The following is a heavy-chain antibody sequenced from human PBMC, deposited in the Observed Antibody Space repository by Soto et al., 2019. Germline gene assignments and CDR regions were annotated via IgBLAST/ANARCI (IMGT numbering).Heavy chain of an antibody. V-gene: IGHV3-21*01. CDR3: ARDLFDARSHWFDP. J-gene: IGHJ5*02. CDR2: ISSSSSYI. D-gene: IGHD3-9*01. Sequence: EVQLVESGGGLVKPGGSLRLSCAASGFTFSSYSMNWVRQAPGKGLEWVSSISSSSSYIYYADSVKGRFTISRDNAKNSLYLQMNSLRAEDTAVYYCARDLFDARSHWFDPWGQGTLVTVSS. CDR1: GFTFSSYS.